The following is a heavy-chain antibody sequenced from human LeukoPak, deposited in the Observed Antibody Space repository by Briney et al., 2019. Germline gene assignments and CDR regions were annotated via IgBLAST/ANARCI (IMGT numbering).Heavy chain of an antibody. Sequence: ASVKVSCKASGYTFTSYDINWVRQATGQGLEWMGLMNPKSANTGYAQKFQGRVTMTRNTSITTAYMELSRLTSEDTAVYSCARGRLSTRGWYQGDYWGQGTLVTVSS. J-gene: IGHJ4*02. CDR1: GYTFTSYD. V-gene: IGHV1-8*01. CDR2: MNPKSANT. D-gene: IGHD6-19*01. CDR3: ARGRLSTRGWYQGDY.